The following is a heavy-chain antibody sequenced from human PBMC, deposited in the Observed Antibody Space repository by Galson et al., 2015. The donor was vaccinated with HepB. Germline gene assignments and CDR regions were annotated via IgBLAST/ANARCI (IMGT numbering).Heavy chain of an antibody. CDR3: ARENVLRYFDL. CDR2: IDWDDDK. V-gene: IGHV2-70*04. D-gene: IGHD3-9*01. CDR1: GISLSTSGMR. J-gene: IGHJ4*02. Sequence: PALVKPTQTLTLTCTLSGISLSTSGMRVTWIRQPPGKALEWLARIDWDDDKFYSTSLKTRLTISKDTSKNQVVLTMANMDPVDTATYYCARENVLRYFDLWGQGILVTVSS.